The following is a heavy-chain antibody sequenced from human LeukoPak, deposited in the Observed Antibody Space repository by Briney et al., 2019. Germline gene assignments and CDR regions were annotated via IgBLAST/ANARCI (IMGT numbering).Heavy chain of an antibody. V-gene: IGHV3-21*01. CDR3: ARSLGYGSPFDY. CDR2: ISSSSSYI. J-gene: IGHJ4*02. D-gene: IGHD3-10*01. CDR1: GFTFSSYS. Sequence: GGSPRLSCAASGFTFSSYSMNWVRQAPGKGLEWVSSISSSSSYIYYADSVKGRFTISRDNAKNSLYLQMNSLRAEDTAVYYCARSLGYGSPFDYWGQGTLVTVSS.